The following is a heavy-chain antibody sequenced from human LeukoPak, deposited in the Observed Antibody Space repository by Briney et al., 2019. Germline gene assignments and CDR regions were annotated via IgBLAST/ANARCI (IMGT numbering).Heavy chain of an antibody. CDR2: ISSSSSTI. D-gene: IGHD4-23*01. CDR1: GFTFSTYS. Sequence: PGGSLRLSCTASGFTFSTYSMNWVRQAPGKGLEWVSYISSSSSTIYYADSVKGRFTISRDNAKNSLYLQMSSLRDEDTAVYYCARGRPHGNDYWGQGTLVTVSS. J-gene: IGHJ4*02. CDR3: ARGRPHGNDY. V-gene: IGHV3-48*02.